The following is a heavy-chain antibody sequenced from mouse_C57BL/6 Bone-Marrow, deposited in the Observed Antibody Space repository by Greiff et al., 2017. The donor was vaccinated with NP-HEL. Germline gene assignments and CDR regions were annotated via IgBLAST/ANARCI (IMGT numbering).Heavy chain of an antibody. CDR3: SIDYGSSYYDMDY. CDR2: IHPSDSDT. J-gene: IGHJ4*01. Sequence: QVQLQQSGAELVKPGASVKVSCKASGYTFTSYWMHWVKQRPGQGLEWIGRIHPSDSDTNYNQKFKGKATLTVDKSSSTAYMQLSSLTSEDSAVYYCSIDYGSSYYDMDYWGRGTAVTVSS. CDR1: GYTFTSYW. V-gene: IGHV1-74*01. D-gene: IGHD1-1*01.